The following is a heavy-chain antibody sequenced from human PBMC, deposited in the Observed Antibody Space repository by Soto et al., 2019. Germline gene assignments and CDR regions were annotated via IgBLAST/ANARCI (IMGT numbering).Heavy chain of an antibody. CDR2: LKTKSFGGTT. CDR3: TAGFLDTGGLDS. D-gene: IGHD2-8*02. CDR1: GFALSNVW. J-gene: IGHJ4*02. Sequence: AQLVESGGGFVTPGESLTLSCAASGFALSNVWMNWVRQAPGKGLEWVGRLKTKSFGGTTEYAAPVKGRFTISGDDSKNTLYLQMNSLKADDSGVYYCTAGFLDTGGLDSWGQGTLITVSS. V-gene: IGHV3-15*07.